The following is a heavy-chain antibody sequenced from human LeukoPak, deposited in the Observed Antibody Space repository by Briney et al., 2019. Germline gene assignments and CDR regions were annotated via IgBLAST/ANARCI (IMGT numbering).Heavy chain of an antibody. CDR2: IYYSGST. J-gene: IGHJ4*02. V-gene: IGHV4-59*01. CDR1: GGSISSYY. CDR3: ARLSGCDWESFYHY. Sequence: SETLSLTCLVSGGSISSYYWSWIRQPPGSGLGWVGYIYYSGSTNYNPSLKSRVPISVDTSKTQFSLNLSSVTAADTAVYYCARLSGCDWESFYHYGGRGTRVTVS. D-gene: IGHD5-12*01.